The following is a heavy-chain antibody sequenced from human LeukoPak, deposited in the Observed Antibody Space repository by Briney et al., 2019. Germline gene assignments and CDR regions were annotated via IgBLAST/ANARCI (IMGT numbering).Heavy chain of an antibody. CDR1: GGSIISYY. J-gene: IGHJ6*02. CDR2: IYTSGST. D-gene: IGHD4-17*01. CDR3: ARDGWRATATHYYYYGMDV. V-gene: IGHV4-4*07. Sequence: SETLSLTCTVSGGSIISYYWSWIRQPAGKGLEWIGRIYTSGSTNYNPSLKSRVTMSVDTSKNQFSLKLRSVTAADTAVYYCARDGWRATATHYYYYGMDVWGQGTTVTVSS.